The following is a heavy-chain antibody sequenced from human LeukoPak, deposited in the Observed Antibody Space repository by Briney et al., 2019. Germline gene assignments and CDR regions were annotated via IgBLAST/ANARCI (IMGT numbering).Heavy chain of an antibody. CDR1: GGSISSYY. J-gene: IGHJ4*02. V-gene: IGHV4-4*07. D-gene: IGHD6-13*01. CDR3: AREKAAAGRGYYFDY. CDR2: IYTSGST. Sequence: SETLSLTCTVSGGSISSYYWSWIRQPAGKGLEWIGRIYTSGSTNYNPSLKSRVTMSVDTSKNQFSLKLSSVTAADTAVYYCAREKAAAGRGYYFDYWGQGTLVTVSS.